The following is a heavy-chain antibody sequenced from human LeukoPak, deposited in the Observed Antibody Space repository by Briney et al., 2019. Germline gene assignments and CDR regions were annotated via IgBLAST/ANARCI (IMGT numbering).Heavy chain of an antibody. CDR1: GFTFSNAW. CDR3: TNEHRYWHDSGGYYAFDY. CDR2: IKSKTDGGTT. Sequence: GGSLRLSCAASGFTFSNAWMSWVRQAPGKGLEWVGRIKSKTDGGTTDYAAPVKGRFTISRDDSKNTLYLQMNSLKTQDTPVYYCTNEHRYWHDSGGYYAFDYWGQGTLVTVSS. V-gene: IGHV3-15*01. J-gene: IGHJ4*02. D-gene: IGHD3-22*01.